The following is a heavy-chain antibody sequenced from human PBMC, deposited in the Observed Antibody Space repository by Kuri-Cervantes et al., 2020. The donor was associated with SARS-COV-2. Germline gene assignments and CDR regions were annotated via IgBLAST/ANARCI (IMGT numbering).Heavy chain of an antibody. V-gene: IGHV1-69*10. CDR1: GGTFSSYA. D-gene: IGHD6-19*01. CDR2: IIPILGIA. CDR3: ARGFWGSGWLYYNYYYGMDV. Sequence: SVKVSCKASGGTFSSYAISWVRQAPGQGLEWMGGIIPILGIANYAQKFQGRVTMTRNTSISTAYMELSSLRSEDTAVYYCARGFWGSGWLYYNYYYGMDVWGQGTTVTVSS. J-gene: IGHJ6*02.